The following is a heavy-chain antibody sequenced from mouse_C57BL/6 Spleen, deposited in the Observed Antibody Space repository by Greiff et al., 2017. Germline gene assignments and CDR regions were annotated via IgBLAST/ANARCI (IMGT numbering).Heavy chain of an antibody. CDR3: ARKGQRVGAMDY. V-gene: IGHV1-82*01. Sequence: QVQLQQSGPELVKPGASVKISCKASGYAFSSSWMNWVKQRPGKGLEWIGRIYPGDGDTNYNGKFKGKATLTADKSSSTAYMQLSSLTSEDSAVYFCARKGQRVGAMDYWGQGTSVTVSS. D-gene: IGHD6-1*01. CDR1: GYAFSSSW. J-gene: IGHJ4*01. CDR2: IYPGDGDT.